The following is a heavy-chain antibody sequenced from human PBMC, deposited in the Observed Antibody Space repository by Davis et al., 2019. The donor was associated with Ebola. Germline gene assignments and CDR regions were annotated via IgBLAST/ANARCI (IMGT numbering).Heavy chain of an antibody. V-gene: IGHV3-53*04. CDR2: IYSGGST. CDR3: ARAIYYYDSSGYSDY. CDR1: GFTFSSYS. Sequence: GESLKISCAASGFTFSSYSMNWVRQAPGKGLEWVSVIYSGGSTYYADSVKGRFTTSRHNSKNTLYLQMNSLRAEDTAVYYCARAIYYYDSSGYSDYWGQGTLVTVSS. J-gene: IGHJ4*02. D-gene: IGHD3-22*01.